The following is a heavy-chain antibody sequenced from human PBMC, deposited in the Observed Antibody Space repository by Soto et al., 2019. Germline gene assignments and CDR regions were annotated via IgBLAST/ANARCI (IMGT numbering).Heavy chain of an antibody. CDR1: GYTFTSYA. Sequence: GASVKVSCKASGYTFTSYAMHWVRQAPGQRLEWMGWINAGNGNTKYSQKFKGRVTITRDTSASTAYMELSSLRSEDTAVYYCARIRRYFDRLLSGSNYYYYGMDVWGQGTTVTVSS. V-gene: IGHV1-3*01. J-gene: IGHJ6*02. D-gene: IGHD3-9*01. CDR3: ARIRRYFDRLLSGSNYYYYGMDV. CDR2: INAGNGNT.